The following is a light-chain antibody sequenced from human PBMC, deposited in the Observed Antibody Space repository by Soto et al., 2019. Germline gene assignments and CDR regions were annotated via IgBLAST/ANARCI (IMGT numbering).Light chain of an antibody. CDR3: ASWDDRLGAVI. CDR2: SNN. Sequence: QSVLTQPPSASVTPGQRVFISCSGSSSNIGGTNYAYWYQQLPGAAPKLLMHSNNLRPAGVPERTSGSKSGPSASLAISRLRSEDEAVYYCASWDDRLGAVIFGGGTKVTVL. V-gene: IGLV1-47*02. J-gene: IGLJ2*01. CDR1: SSNIGGTNY.